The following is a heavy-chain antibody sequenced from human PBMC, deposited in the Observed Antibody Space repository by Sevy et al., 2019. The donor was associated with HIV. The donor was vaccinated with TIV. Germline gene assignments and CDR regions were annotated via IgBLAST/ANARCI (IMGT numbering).Heavy chain of an antibody. Sequence: SQTLSLTCDISGDSVSNKGVAWNWIRQSPSRGLEWLGRTYYRSKWYNNYAVSVQGRININGDTSKNQFSLQLNSVTPEDTAVYYCARSSSVWDGTKNFWFDPWGHGTLVTVSS. CDR2: TYYRSKWYN. J-gene: IGHJ5*02. CDR1: GDSVSNKGVA. CDR3: ARSSSVWDGTKNFWFDP. D-gene: IGHD6-19*01. V-gene: IGHV6-1*01.